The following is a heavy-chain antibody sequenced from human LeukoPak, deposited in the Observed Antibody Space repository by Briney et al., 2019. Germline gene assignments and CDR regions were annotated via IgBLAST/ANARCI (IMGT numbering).Heavy chain of an antibody. J-gene: IGHJ5*02. Sequence: GASVKVSCKASGYTFINYYMHWVRQAPGQGLEWMGIINPSGGSTSYAQKFQGRVTMTRDMSTSTVYMELSSLRSEDTAVYYCARVGSSWSIHNWFDPWGQGTLVTVSS. CDR2: INPSGGST. V-gene: IGHV1-46*01. D-gene: IGHD6-6*01. CDR3: ARVGSSWSIHNWFDP. CDR1: GYTFINYY.